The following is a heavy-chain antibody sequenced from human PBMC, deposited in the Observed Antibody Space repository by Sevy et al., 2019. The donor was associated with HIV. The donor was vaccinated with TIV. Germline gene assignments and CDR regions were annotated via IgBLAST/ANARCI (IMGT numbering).Heavy chain of an antibody. Sequence: GGSLRLSCAASGFTFSSYAMHWVRQAPGKGLEWVAVISYDGSNKYYADSVKGRFTISRDNSKNTLYLQMNSLRAEDTAVYYWARDFFGAAGTYYYYGMDVWGQGTTVTVSS. V-gene: IGHV3-30-3*01. CDR2: ISYDGSNK. CDR1: GFTFSSYA. CDR3: ARDFFGAAGTYYYYGMDV. J-gene: IGHJ6*02. D-gene: IGHD6-13*01.